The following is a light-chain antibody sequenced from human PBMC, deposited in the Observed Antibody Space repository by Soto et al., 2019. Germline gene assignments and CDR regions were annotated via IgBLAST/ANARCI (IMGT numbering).Light chain of an antibody. J-gene: IGLJ1*01. Sequence: QSVLTQPPSVSAAPGQKVTSSCSGCSSNIGNNYVSWYRQLPGTAPKLLIYENNKRPSGIPDRFSGSKSGTSATLGITGLQTGDEADYYCGTWDSSLSAFYVFGTGTKVTVL. CDR2: ENN. CDR1: SSNIGNNY. CDR3: GTWDSSLSAFYV. V-gene: IGLV1-51*02.